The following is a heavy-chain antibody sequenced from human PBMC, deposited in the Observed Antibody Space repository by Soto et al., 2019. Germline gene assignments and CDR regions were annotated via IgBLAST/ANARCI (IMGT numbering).Heavy chain of an antibody. D-gene: IGHD2-2*01. V-gene: IGHV3-33*01. CDR1: GFTFSSYG. Sequence: GGSLRLSCAASGFTFSSYGMRWVRQAPGKGLEWVAVIWYDGSNKYYADSVKGRFTISRDNSKNTLYLQMNSLRAEDTAVYYCARPRSTSQLWTGGMDVWGQGTTVTVSS. J-gene: IGHJ6*02. CDR3: ARPRSTSQLWTGGMDV. CDR2: IWYDGSNK.